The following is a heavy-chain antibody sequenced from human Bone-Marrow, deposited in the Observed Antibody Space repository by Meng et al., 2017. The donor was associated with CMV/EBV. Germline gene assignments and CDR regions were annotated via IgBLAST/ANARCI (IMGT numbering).Heavy chain of an antibody. D-gene: IGHD2-21*01. V-gene: IGHV3-53*01. Sequence: GESLKISCAASGFTVSSNYIIWVRQAPGKGLECVSVIYRGVSTFYADSVKGRFTISRDNSMNTLYLRMNSLRAEDTAVYHCAKDGPYCGGDCYQGYFDYWGQGTLVTVSA. CDR3: AKDGPYCGGDCYQGYFDY. J-gene: IGHJ4*02. CDR2: IYRGVST. CDR1: GFTVSSNY.